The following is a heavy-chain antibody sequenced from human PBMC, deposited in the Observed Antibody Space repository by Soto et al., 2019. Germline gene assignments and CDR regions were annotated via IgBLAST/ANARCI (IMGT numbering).Heavy chain of an antibody. D-gene: IGHD6-6*01. J-gene: IGHJ5*02. Sequence: ASVKVSCKASGYTFTSYDINWVRQATGQGLEWMGWMNPNSGNTGYAQKFQGRVTMTRNTSISTAYMELSSLRSEDTAVYYCARGPVAAYWFDPWGQGTLVTVYS. V-gene: IGHV1-8*01. CDR1: GYTFTSYD. CDR3: ARGPVAAYWFDP. CDR2: MNPNSGNT.